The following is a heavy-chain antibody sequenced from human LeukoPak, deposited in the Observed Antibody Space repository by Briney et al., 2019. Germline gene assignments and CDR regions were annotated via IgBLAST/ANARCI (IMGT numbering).Heavy chain of an antibody. V-gene: IGHV3-53*01. D-gene: IGHD2-21*02. CDR2: IYSGGST. J-gene: IGHJ3*02. Sequence: TGGSLRLSCAASGFTVSSNYMSWVRQAPGKGLEWVSVIYSGGSTYYADSVKGRFTISRDNSKNTLYLQMNSLRAEDTAVYYCARPLAYCGGDCYSGAFDIWGQGTMVTVSS. CDR1: GFTVSSNY. CDR3: ARPLAYCGGDCYSGAFDI.